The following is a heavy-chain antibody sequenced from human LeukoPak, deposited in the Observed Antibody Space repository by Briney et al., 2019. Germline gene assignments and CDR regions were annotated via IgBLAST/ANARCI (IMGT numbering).Heavy chain of an antibody. D-gene: IGHD3-22*01. V-gene: IGHV4-59*01. J-gene: IGHJ3*02. CDR3: ARARNYYDSSDYYYEGDAFDI. Sequence: PSETLSLTCTVSGGSISSYHWSWIRQPPGKGLECIGFIYYSGSTNYNPSLKSRVTISVDTSKNQFSLKLSSVTVADTAVYYCARARNYYDSSDYYYEGDAFDIWGQGTMVTVSS. CDR2: IYYSGST. CDR1: GGSISSYH.